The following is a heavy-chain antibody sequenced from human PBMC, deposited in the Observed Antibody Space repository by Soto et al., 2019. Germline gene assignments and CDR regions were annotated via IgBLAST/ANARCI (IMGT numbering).Heavy chain of an antibody. V-gene: IGHV3-33*01. J-gene: IGHJ6*02. CDR3: ARGGYSYGRSYYYYGMDV. CDR1: GFTFSSYG. Sequence: PGGSLLLSCAASGFTFSSYGMHWVRQAPGKGLEWVAVIWYDGSNKYYADSVKGRFTISRDNSKNTLYLQMNSLRAEDTAVYYCARGGYSYGRSYYYYGMDVWGQGTTVTSP. CDR2: IWYDGSNK. D-gene: IGHD5-18*01.